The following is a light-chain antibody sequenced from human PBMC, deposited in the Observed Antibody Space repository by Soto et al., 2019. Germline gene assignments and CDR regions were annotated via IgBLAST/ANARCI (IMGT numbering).Light chain of an antibody. J-gene: IGKJ5*01. Sequence: EIQMTQSPSYLSACVGDGVTIXCRASQSIGNHLSWYQQKPGKPPKLLIYGASSLQSGGPSRFSGSGSGTAFTRTISSLQPEDFATYYGQQRNSYPSTFGQGTRLEIK. CDR1: QSIGNH. V-gene: IGKV1-39*01. CDR3: QQRNSYPST. CDR2: GAS.